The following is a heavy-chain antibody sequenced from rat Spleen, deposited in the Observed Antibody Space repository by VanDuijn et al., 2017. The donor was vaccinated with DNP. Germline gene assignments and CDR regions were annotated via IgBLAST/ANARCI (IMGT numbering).Heavy chain of an antibody. V-gene: IGHV5S13*01. J-gene: IGHJ3*01. CDR3: VRHEDSSSHIYGFAY. CDR2: ITYDGGGT. Sequence: EVQLVESGGGLVQPGRSMKLSCSASGFTFSDYGMAWVRQAPTKGLEWVAYITYDGGGTYYRDSVKGRFTISRDNAKNTQYLQMDSLRSEDTATYYCVRHEDSSSHIYGFAYWGQGTLVTVSS. CDR1: GFTFSDYG. D-gene: IGHD1-2*01.